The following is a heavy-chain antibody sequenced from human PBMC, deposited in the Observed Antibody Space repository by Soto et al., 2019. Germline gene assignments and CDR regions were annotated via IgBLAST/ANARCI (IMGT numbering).Heavy chain of an antibody. Sequence: EVQLLESGGGLVQPGGSLRLSCAASGFTFSSYAMSWVRQAPGKGLEWVSTIGGSGATTYYADSVKGRFTISRDNSKNTLYLQMNSLRAEDMAVYYCAKRGNNWYHSVYWGQGTLVTVSS. CDR1: GFTFSSYA. V-gene: IGHV3-23*01. D-gene: IGHD1-1*01. CDR2: IGGSGATT. CDR3: AKRGNNWYHSVY. J-gene: IGHJ4*02.